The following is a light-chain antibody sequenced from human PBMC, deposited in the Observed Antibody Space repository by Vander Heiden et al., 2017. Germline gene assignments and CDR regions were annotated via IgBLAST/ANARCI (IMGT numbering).Light chain of an antibody. V-gene: IGLV2-14*03. CDR3: SSFTSSRLRL. CDR2: DVG. Sequence: SALTQPASVSGSPGQSNPLSCPGTNSDVGGYNVVAWYQHHPGKAPKLMIYDVGSRPSGVSNRFSGSKSGNTASLTISGRQAEDEADYYCSSFTSSRLRLFGTGTKVTVL. J-gene: IGLJ1*01. CDR1: NSDVGGYNV.